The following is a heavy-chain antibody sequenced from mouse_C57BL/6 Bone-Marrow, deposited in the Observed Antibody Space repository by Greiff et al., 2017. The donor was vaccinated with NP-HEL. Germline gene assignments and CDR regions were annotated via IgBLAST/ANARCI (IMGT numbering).Heavy chain of an antibody. V-gene: IGHV1-64*01. D-gene: IGHD4-1*01. CDR3: ARGRLTGTAY. CDR1: GYTFTSYW. CDR2: IHPNSGST. Sequence: QVHVKQSGAELVKPGASVKLSCKASGYTFTSYWMHWVKQRPGQGLEWIGMIHPNSGSTNYNEKFKSKATLTVDKSSSTAYMQLSSLTSEDSAVYYCARGRLTGTAYWGQGTLVTVSA. J-gene: IGHJ3*01.